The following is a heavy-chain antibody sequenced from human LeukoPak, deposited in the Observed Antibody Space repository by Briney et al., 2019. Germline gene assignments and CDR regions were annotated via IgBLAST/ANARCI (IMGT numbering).Heavy chain of an antibody. D-gene: IGHD6-19*01. Sequence: PGGSLRLSCAASGFTFSSYAMSWVRQAPGKGLEWVSAISGSGGSTYYADSVKGRFTISRDNSKNTLYLQMNSLRAEDTAVYYCVKDFYSGGWGHYFDYWGQGTLVTVSS. CDR3: VKDFYSGGWGHYFDY. CDR1: GFTFSSYA. V-gene: IGHV3-23*01. J-gene: IGHJ4*02. CDR2: ISGSGGST.